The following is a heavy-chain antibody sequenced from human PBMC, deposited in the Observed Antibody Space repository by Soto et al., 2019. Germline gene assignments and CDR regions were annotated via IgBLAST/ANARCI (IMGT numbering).Heavy chain of an antibody. Sequence: QVQLVESGGGVVQPGRSLRLSCAPSGFTFRNYGMHWVRQAPGKGLEWVAVIYYDGGSKYYVDSVKGRFTISRDNSKNTLYLQLNSLRAEDTALYYCAREANGWYGNFDYWGQGALVTVSS. J-gene: IGHJ4*02. CDR2: IYYDGGSK. D-gene: IGHD6-19*01. CDR3: AREANGWYGNFDY. V-gene: IGHV3-33*01. CDR1: GFTFRNYG.